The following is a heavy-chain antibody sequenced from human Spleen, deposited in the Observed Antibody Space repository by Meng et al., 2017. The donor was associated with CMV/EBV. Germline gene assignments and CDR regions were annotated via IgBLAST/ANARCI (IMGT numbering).Heavy chain of an antibody. Sequence: SGYPFPYYGFSWVRQAPGQGLEWMGWISGYNGDRNYAQKFQGRVTMTTDASTSTAYLELRGLTSDDTALYYCARDSWEVFAPPSFDYWGQGRLVTVSS. J-gene: IGHJ4*02. D-gene: IGHD1-26*01. CDR2: ISGYNGDR. V-gene: IGHV1-18*01. CDR1: GYPFPYYG. CDR3: ARDSWEVFAPPSFDY.